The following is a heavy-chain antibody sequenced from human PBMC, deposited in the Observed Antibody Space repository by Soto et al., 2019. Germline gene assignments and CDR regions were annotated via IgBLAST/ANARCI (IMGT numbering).Heavy chain of an antibody. CDR3: XXXXXXXXXDNAWFDP. Sequence: QLQLQESGPGLVKPSETLSLTCTVSGGSISSSSYYWGWIRQPPGKGLEWIGSIYYSGSTYHNPSLKSRVTIXVDTSKNXXXXXXXXXXXXXXXXXXXXXXXXXXXXDNAWFDPWGQGTLVTVSS. D-gene: IGHD2-15*01. CDR2: IYYSGST. CDR1: GGSISSSSYY. J-gene: IGHJ5*02. V-gene: IGHV4-39*01.